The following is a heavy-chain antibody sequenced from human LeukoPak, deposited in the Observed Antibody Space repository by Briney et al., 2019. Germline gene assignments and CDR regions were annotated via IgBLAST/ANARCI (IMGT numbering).Heavy chain of an antibody. Sequence: PGGSLRLSCAASGFTFSRCWMSWVRQAPGKGLEWISFIDSGGGATYYADSVKGRFTISRDNAKNSLYLQMNGLRDEDTADYYCARVGFAGSSGGDYWGQGTLVTVSS. CDR3: ARVGFAGSSGGDY. J-gene: IGHJ4*02. CDR2: IDSGGGAT. D-gene: IGHD2-15*01. V-gene: IGHV3-48*02. CDR1: GFTFSRCW.